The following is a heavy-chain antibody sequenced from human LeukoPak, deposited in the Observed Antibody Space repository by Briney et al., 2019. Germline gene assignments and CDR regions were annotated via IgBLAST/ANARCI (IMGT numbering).Heavy chain of an antibody. V-gene: IGHV3-30-3*01. CDR3: ARGGSSSWSHSFDY. Sequence: GGSLRLSCAASGFTFSSYAMHWVRQAPGKGLEWVAVISYDGSNKYYADSVKGRFTISRDNSKNTLYLQMNSLRAEDTAVYYCARGGSSSWSHSFDYWGQGTLVTVSS. J-gene: IGHJ4*02. CDR1: GFTFSSYA. D-gene: IGHD6-13*01. CDR2: ISYDGSNK.